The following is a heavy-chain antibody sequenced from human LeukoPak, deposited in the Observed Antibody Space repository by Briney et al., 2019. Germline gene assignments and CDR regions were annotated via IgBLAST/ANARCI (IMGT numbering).Heavy chain of an antibody. CDR1: GFTFSSYG. CDR2: IRYDGSNK. V-gene: IGHV3-30*02. J-gene: IGHJ4*02. Sequence: PGGSLRLSCAASGFTFSSYGMHWVRQAPGKGLEWVAFIRYDGSNKYYADSVKGRFTVSRDNSKNTLNLQMNSLRAEDTAVYYCAKVDVLMVYAIQYFDYWGQGTLVTVSS. D-gene: IGHD2-8*01. CDR3: AKVDVLMVYAIQYFDY.